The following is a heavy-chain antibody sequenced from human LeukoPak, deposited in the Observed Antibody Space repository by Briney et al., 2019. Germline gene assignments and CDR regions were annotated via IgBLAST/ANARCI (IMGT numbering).Heavy chain of an antibody. CDR1: GFTFSSYS. J-gene: IGHJ4*02. V-gene: IGHV3-23*01. CDR2: ISGSGGST. CDR3: AKEYASYETGGGFDY. Sequence: GGSLRLSCAASGFTFSSYSMNWVRQAPGKGLEWVSAISGSGGSTYYADSVKGRFTISRDNSKNTLYLQMNSLRAEDTAVYYCAKEYASYETGGGFDYWGQGTLVTVSS. D-gene: IGHD3-16*01.